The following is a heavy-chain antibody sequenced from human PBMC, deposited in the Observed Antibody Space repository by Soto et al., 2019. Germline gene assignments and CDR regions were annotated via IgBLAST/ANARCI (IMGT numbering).Heavy chain of an antibody. CDR2: VSGSGDAT. J-gene: IGHJ4*02. CDR3: AKGRIVGAASFDY. V-gene: IGHV3-23*01. CDR1: GFTFAAYP. Sequence: GGSLRLSCVASGFTFAAYPMSWVRQAPGKGLEWISSVSGSGDATYYADSVKGRFTISRDSSNNTFFLRMNGLRAEDTAQYYCAKGRIVGAASFDYWGQGALVTVSS. D-gene: IGHD1-26*01.